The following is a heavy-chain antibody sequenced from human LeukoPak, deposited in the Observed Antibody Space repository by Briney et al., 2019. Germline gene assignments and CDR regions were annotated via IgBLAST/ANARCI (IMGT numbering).Heavy chain of an antibody. J-gene: IGHJ4*02. CDR1: GFTFSSYS. Sequence: PGGSLRLSCAASGFTFSSYSMNWVRQAPGKGLEWVSYISSSSSTIYYADSVKGRFTISRDNAKNSLYLQMNSLRAEDTAVYYCASNNIYSMTPLDYWGQGTLVTVSS. CDR2: ISSSSSTI. CDR3: ASNNIYSMTPLDY. D-gene: IGHD1/OR15-1a*01. V-gene: IGHV3-48*01.